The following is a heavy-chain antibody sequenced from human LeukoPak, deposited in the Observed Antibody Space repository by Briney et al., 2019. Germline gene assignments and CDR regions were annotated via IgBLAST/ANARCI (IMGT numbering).Heavy chain of an antibody. V-gene: IGHV1-2*02. CDR3: ASGYCSGGSCYSSWFDP. D-gene: IGHD2-15*01. Sequence: ASVKVSRKASGYTFTGYYMHWVRQAPGQGLEWMGWINPNSGGTNYAQKFQGRVTMTRDTSISTAYMELSRLRSDDTAVYYCASGYCSGGSCYSSWFDPWGQGTLVTVSS. J-gene: IGHJ5*02. CDR2: INPNSGGT. CDR1: GYTFTGYY.